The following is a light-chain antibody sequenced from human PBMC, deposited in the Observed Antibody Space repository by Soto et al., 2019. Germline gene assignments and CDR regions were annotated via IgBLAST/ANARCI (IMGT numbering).Light chain of an antibody. J-gene: IGLJ2*01. V-gene: IGLV1-47*01. CDR1: SSNIGSNY. Sequence: QSVLTQPPSASGTPGQRVTISCSGSSSNIGSNYLYWYQQLPGTAPKLLIYRNNQRPSGVPDRFSGSKSGTSASLAISGLRYEDGADYYCAAWDDSLSVVFGGGTKLTVL. CDR2: RNN. CDR3: AAWDDSLSVV.